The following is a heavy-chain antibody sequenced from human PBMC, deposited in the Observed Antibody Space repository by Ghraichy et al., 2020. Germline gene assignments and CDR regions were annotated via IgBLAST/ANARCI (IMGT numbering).Heavy chain of an antibody. Sequence: GGSLRLSCAASGFTVSSNYMSWVRQAPGKGLEWVSVIYSSSSTYYADSVKDRFTISRDNSKNTLYLQMNSLRAEDTTVYYCAREDYGDLFDAFDIWGQGTMVNVSS. J-gene: IGHJ3*02. CDR1: GFTVSSNY. D-gene: IGHD4-17*01. CDR2: IYSSSST. V-gene: IGHV3-53*01. CDR3: AREDYGDLFDAFDI.